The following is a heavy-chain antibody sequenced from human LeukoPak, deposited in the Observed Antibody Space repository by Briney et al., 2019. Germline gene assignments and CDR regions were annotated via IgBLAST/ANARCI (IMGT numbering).Heavy chain of an antibody. CDR1: GFTFSSYG. Sequence: GGSLRLSCAASGFTFSSYGMNWVRRAPGKGLEWVSAIGSSTTYIFYADSVKGRFPITRDNAKNTLYLHMDSLRVEDTAVYYCARDNRTPVRGATPDYWGQGTQVTVSS. CDR2: IGSSTTYI. V-gene: IGHV3-21*01. J-gene: IGHJ4*02. D-gene: IGHD3-10*01. CDR3: ARDNRTPVRGATPDY.